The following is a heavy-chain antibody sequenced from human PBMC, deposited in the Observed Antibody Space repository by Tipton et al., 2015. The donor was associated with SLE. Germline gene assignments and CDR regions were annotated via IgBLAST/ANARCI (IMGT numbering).Heavy chain of an antibody. J-gene: IGHJ4*02. CDR2: IYTSGST. CDR1: GGSISSGSYY. CDR3: ARDGSRIAAAGYDY. D-gene: IGHD6-13*01. V-gene: IGHV4-61*09. Sequence: TLSLTCTVSGGSISSGSYYWSWIRQPAGKGLEWIGHIYTSGSTHYNPSLKSRVTISVDTSKNQFSLKLSSVTAADTAVYYCARDGSRIAAAGYDYWGQGTLVTVSS.